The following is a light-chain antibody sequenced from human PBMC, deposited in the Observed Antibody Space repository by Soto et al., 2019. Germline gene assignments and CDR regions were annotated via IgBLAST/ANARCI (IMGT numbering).Light chain of an antibody. Sequence: AIQLTQSPSSLSASVGDRVTITCRASQSISSALAWYQQKPGKAPKLLIYDASSLESGVPSRFSGSGSGTDFTLTISSLQPEDFATYYCQQFNNLLTFGGGTKVEIK. V-gene: IGKV1D-13*01. CDR1: QSISSA. CDR2: DAS. J-gene: IGKJ4*01. CDR3: QQFNNLLT.